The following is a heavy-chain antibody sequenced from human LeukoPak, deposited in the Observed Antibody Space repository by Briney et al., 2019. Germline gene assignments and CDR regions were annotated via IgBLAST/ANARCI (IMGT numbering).Heavy chain of an antibody. D-gene: IGHD5-18*01. J-gene: IGHJ4*02. CDR2: INHSGST. CDR1: GGSFSGYY. Sequence: SETLSLTCAVYGGSFSGYYWSWIRQPPGKGLEWIGEINHSGSTNYNPSLKSRVTISLDTSKNQFSLKLSSVTAADAAVYYCVRAGYSYGTGYYFDYWGQGALVTVSS. V-gene: IGHV4-34*01. CDR3: VRAGYSYGTGYYFDY.